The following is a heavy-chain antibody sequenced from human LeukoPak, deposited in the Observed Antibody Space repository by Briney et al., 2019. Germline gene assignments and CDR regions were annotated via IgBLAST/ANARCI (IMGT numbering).Heavy chain of an antibody. CDR1: GGSFSSEA. Sequence: SVKVSCKAFGGSFSSEAISWVRQAPGQGLEWMGGIIPIFGTANYAQKFQGRVTITTDESTSTAYMEVSSLRSEDTAVYYCGRKAGDCGGHSCYPIDYWGQGTLVTVSS. D-gene: IGHD2-15*01. V-gene: IGHV1-69*05. J-gene: IGHJ4*02. CDR3: GRKAGDCGGHSCYPIDY. CDR2: IIPIFGTA.